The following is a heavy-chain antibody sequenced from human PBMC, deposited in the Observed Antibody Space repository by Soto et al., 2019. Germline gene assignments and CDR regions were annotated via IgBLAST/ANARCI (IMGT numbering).Heavy chain of an antibody. D-gene: IGHD5-18*01. Sequence: PSETLSLTCTVSGGSISSSSYYWGWIRQPPGKGLEWIGSIYYSGSTYYNPSLKSRVTISVDTSKNQFSLKLSSVTAADTAVYYCARYADTAMVPGYWGQGTLVTVSS. CDR1: GGSISSSSYY. J-gene: IGHJ4*02. CDR2: IYYSGST. CDR3: ARYADTAMVPGY. V-gene: IGHV4-39*01.